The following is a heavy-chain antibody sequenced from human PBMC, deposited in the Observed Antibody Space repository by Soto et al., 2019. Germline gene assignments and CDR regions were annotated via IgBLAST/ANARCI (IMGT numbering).Heavy chain of an antibody. Sequence: QVQLVQSGAEVKKPGASVKVSCKASGYTFTSYAMHWVRQAPGQRREWMGWINAGNGNTKYSQKFQGRATITRDTAASTAYMELSSLRYEDTAVYYCARGTDAYVWGSYRWGDLDYWGQGTLVTVSS. D-gene: IGHD3-16*02. V-gene: IGHV1-3*01. CDR3: ARGTDAYVWGSYRWGDLDY. CDR2: INAGNGNT. CDR1: GYTFTSYA. J-gene: IGHJ4*02.